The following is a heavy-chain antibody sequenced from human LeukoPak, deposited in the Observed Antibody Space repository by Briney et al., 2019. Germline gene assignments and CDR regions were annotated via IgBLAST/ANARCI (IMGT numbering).Heavy chain of an antibody. J-gene: IGHJ4*02. Sequence: SGPTLVKPTQTLTLTCTFSGFSLSTSGVGVGWIRQPPGKALEWLALIYWNDDKRYSPSLKSRLTITKDTSKNQVVLTMTNGDPVETATYYCVHKGGCSGGSCYANWGQGTLVTVSS. D-gene: IGHD2-15*01. CDR1: GFSLSTSGVG. CDR2: IYWNDDK. V-gene: IGHV2-5*01. CDR3: VHKGGCSGGSCYAN.